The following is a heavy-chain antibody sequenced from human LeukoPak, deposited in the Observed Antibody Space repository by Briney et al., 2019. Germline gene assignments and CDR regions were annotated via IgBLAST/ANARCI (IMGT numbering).Heavy chain of an antibody. Sequence: ASVKVSCKASGYTFTGYYMHWVRQAPGQGLEWMGWINPNSGGTNYAQKFQGRVTMTRDTSISTVYMELSRLRSDDTAVYYCARASSRIVVVPAAIQAPSYFDYWGQGTLVTVSS. J-gene: IGHJ4*02. CDR2: INPNSGGT. D-gene: IGHD2-2*02. CDR1: GYTFTGYY. V-gene: IGHV1-2*02. CDR3: ARASSRIVVVPAAIQAPSYFDY.